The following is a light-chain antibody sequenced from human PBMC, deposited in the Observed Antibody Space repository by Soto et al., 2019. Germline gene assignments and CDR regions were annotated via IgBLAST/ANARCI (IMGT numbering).Light chain of an antibody. CDR2: GAS. CDR3: QQCRNWPYT. J-gene: IGKJ2*01. CDR1: QSVSSD. V-gene: IGKV3-15*01. Sequence: ETVMTQSPGTLSVSVGDRVTLSCRASQSVSSDLAWYQQKSGQAPRLLVFGASTRATGIPARFSGSGTGTEFTLTISSLQSVDFAVYYCQQCRNWPYTFGQGTKLEIK.